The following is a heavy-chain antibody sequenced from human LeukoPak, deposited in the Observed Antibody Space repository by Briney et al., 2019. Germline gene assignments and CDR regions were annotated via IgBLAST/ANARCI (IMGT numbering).Heavy chain of an antibody. CDR1: GFTFSGYW. CDR3: ARIKGGTSAAISY. Sequence: GGSLRLSCAASGFTFSGYWMSWVRQAPGKGLEWVANIDQDGSEKYYVDPVKGRFTISKDNAKNSLFLQMNSLRVDDTAVYYCARIKGGTSAAISYWGQGTLVTVSS. CDR2: IDQDGSEK. J-gene: IGHJ4*02. D-gene: IGHD2-15*01. V-gene: IGHV3-7*01.